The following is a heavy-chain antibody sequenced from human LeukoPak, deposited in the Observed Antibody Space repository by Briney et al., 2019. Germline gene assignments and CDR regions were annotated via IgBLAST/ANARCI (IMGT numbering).Heavy chain of an antibody. V-gene: IGHV3-7*01. Sequence: PGGSLRLSCAASGFTFSSYWMSWVRQAPGKWLEWVANIKQDGSEKYYVDSVKGRFTISRDNAKNSLYLQMNSLRAEDTAVYYCAREDYDFWSGYHGDFDYWGQGTLVTVSS. CDR1: GFTFSSYW. D-gene: IGHD3-3*01. CDR3: AREDYDFWSGYHGDFDY. J-gene: IGHJ4*02. CDR2: IKQDGSEK.